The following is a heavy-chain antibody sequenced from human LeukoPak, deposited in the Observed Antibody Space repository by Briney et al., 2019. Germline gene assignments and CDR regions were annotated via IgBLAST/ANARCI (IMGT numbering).Heavy chain of an antibody. V-gene: IGHV1-2*02. D-gene: IGHD3-10*01. CDR2: INPNSGGT. J-gene: IGHJ4*02. Sequence: APVKVSCKASGYTFTAYYIHWVRQAPGQGLEWMGWINPNSGGTNYAQKFQGRVTMTRDTSSSTAYMELSRLRSDDTAVYYCARDHSYYDSGSYSNVDYWGQGTLVTVSS. CDR1: GYTFTAYY. CDR3: ARDHSYYDSGSYSNVDY.